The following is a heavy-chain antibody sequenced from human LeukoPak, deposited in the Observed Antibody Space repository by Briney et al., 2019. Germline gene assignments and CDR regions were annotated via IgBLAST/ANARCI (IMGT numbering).Heavy chain of an antibody. Sequence: ASVKVSCKASGHTFTSYGISWVRHAPGQGREWMGWISAYNGNTNYAQKLQRRVTMTTDTSTSTAYMELRSLRSDDTAVYYCAREHDYGDYLDYWGQGTLVTVSS. CDR3: AREHDYGDYLDY. CDR2: ISAYNGNT. D-gene: IGHD4-17*01. V-gene: IGHV1-18*01. J-gene: IGHJ4*02. CDR1: GHTFTSYG.